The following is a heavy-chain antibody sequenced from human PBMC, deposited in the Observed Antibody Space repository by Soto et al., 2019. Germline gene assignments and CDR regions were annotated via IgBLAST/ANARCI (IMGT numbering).Heavy chain of an antibody. V-gene: IGHV1-2*02. CDR1: GYFFTSYY. Sequence: QVQLVQSGAEVEKPGASVKVSCKTSGYFFTSYYIHWVRQAPGQGLEWMGWINPNNGGTNSAQKFQGRVTMTSDTSLNTAYMEITSLRSDDTALYYCAREVTYGGGSFSLGLWGQGTLVTVSS. CDR3: AREVTYGGGSFSLGL. CDR2: INPNNGGT. J-gene: IGHJ4*02. D-gene: IGHD3-10*01.